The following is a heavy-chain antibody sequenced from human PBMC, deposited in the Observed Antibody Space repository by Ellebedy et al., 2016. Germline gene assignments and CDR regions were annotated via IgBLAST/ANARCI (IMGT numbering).Heavy chain of an antibody. Sequence: GESLKISXAASGFTFSSYAMSWVRQAPGKGLEWVSAISGSGGSTYYADSVKGRFTISRDNSKNTLYLQMNSLRAEDTAVYYCAQVVPAVRGWFDPWGQGTLATVSS. D-gene: IGHD2-2*01. V-gene: IGHV3-23*01. CDR2: ISGSGGST. CDR1: GFTFSSYA. J-gene: IGHJ5*02. CDR3: AQVVPAVRGWFDP.